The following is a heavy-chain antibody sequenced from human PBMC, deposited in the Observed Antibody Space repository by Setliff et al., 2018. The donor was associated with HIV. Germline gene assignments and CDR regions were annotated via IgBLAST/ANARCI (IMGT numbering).Heavy chain of an antibody. D-gene: IGHD6-13*01. CDR1: GGSISSYY. Sequence: PSETLSLTCTVSGGSISSYYWSWIRQPAGKGLEWIGRIYTSGSTNYNPSLKGRVTMSVDTSKNQFSLRLSSVTAADTAVYYCARDPPEDSNIYFDLWGQGTLVTVSS. J-gene: IGHJ4*02. CDR3: ARDPPEDSNIYFDL. CDR2: IYTSGST. V-gene: IGHV4-4*07.